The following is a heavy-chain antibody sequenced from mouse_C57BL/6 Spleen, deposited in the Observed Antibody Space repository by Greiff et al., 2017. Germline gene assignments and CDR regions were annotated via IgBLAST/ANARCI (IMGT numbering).Heavy chain of an antibody. CDR1: GYTFTDYE. CDR2: IDPATGGT. Sequence: VQLQQSGAELVRPGASVTLSCKASGYTFTDYEMHWVKQTPVHGLEWIGAIDPATGGTAYNQKFKGKAILTADKSSSTAYMELRSLTSEDSAVYYCTRSWGNYVAWFAYWGQGTLVTVSA. CDR3: TRSWGNYVAWFAY. V-gene: IGHV1-15*01. D-gene: IGHD2-1*01. J-gene: IGHJ3*01.